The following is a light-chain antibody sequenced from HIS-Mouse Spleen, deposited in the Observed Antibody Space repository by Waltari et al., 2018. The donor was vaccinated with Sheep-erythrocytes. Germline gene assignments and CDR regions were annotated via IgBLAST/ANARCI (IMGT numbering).Light chain of an antibody. V-gene: IGKV1-9*01. J-gene: IGKJ3*01. CDR3: QQLNSYPPFT. Sequence: DIQLTQSPSFLSASVGDRVTITCRASQGISSYLAWYQQKPGQAHKLLIYAASTLQSGVPSRFSGSRSRTEFTLTISRLQPEYFATYYCQQLNSYPPFTFGPGTKVDIK. CDR2: AAS. CDR1: QGISSY.